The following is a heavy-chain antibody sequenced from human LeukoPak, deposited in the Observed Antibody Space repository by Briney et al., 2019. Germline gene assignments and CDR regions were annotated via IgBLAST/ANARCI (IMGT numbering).Heavy chain of an antibody. D-gene: IGHD3-22*01. CDR2: ISGSGGST. CDR1: GFTFSSYA. Sequence: GSLRLSCAASGFTFSSYAMSWVRQAPGKGLEWVSAISGSGGSTYYADSVKGRFTISRDNSKNTLYLQMNSPRAEDTAVYYCAKGESYYYDSSGYPFDYWGQGTLVTVSS. J-gene: IGHJ4*02. V-gene: IGHV3-23*01. CDR3: AKGESYYYDSSGYPFDY.